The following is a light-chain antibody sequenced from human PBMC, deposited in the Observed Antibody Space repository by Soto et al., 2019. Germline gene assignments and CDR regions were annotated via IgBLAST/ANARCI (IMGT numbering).Light chain of an antibody. CDR3: QQYGSSRWT. CDR1: QSVSSNY. J-gene: IGKJ1*01. Sequence: XXLSPGERATLSCRASQSVSSNYLAWYQQKPGQAPRLLIFGASSRATGIPDRFSGSGSGTDFTLTISRLEPEDFAVYYCQQYGSSRWTFGQGTKVEIK. V-gene: IGKV3-20*01. CDR2: GAS.